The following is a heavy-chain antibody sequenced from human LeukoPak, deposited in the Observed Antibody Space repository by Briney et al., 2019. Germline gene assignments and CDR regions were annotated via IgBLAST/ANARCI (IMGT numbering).Heavy chain of an antibody. Sequence: AASVKVSCKASGYTFTSYDINWVRQATGQGLEWMGWMNPNSGNTGYAQKFQGRVTMTRNTSISTAYMELSSLRSEDTAVYYCASITMVRGVVGMDVWGQGTTVTVSS. V-gene: IGHV1-8*01. CDR3: ASITMVRGVVGMDV. J-gene: IGHJ6*02. D-gene: IGHD3-10*01. CDR2: MNPNSGNT. CDR1: GYTFTSYD.